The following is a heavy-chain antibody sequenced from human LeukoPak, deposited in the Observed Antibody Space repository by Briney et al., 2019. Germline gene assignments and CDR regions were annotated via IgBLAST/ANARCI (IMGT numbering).Heavy chain of an antibody. D-gene: IGHD4-23*01. CDR2: IRRDGSQK. Sequence: GGSLRLSCAASGFSFSSDWMSWVRQAPGKGLEWVANIRRDGSQKYYVDPVKGRFTISRDNADNSLYLHMNSLRAEDTAVYYCARPLMGGGNSPFDSWGQGTLVTVSS. CDR1: GFSFSSDW. V-gene: IGHV3-7*05. CDR3: ARPLMGGGNSPFDS. J-gene: IGHJ4*02.